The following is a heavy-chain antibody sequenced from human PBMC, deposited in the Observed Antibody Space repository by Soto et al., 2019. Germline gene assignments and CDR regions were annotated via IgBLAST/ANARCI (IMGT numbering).Heavy chain of an antibody. J-gene: IGHJ5*02. CDR2: ISGSGGST. CDR1: GFTCGSYA. V-gene: IGHV3-23*01. Sequence: PGGSLRLACAASGFTCGSYAMSWVRQAPGKGLEWVSAISGSGGSTYYADSVKGRFTISRDNSKNTLYLQMHSLRAEDTAVYYCVKKITGAAGYKWLGGWGQRILVTVP. CDR3: VKKITGAAGYKWLGG. D-gene: IGHD6-13*01.